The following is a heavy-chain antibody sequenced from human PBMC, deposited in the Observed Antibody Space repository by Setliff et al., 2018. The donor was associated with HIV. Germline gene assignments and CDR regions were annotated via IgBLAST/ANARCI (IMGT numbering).Heavy chain of an antibody. J-gene: IGHJ4*02. CDR1: GHTFNSFY. V-gene: IGHV1-46*02. Sequence: ASVKVSCKTSGHTFNSFYLHWVRQAPGQGLEWMAMINPSGGNTDHYAQRFQGRLSMARDTSTGTVYLELSSLTSEDSAVYYCARSPYCTGGSCNSRRSIDSWGQGALVTVSS. CDR2: INPSGGNTD. D-gene: IGHD2-15*01. CDR3: ARSPYCTGGSCNSRRSIDS.